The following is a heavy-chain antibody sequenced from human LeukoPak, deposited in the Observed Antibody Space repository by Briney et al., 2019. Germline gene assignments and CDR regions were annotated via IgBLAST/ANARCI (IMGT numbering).Heavy chain of an antibody. Sequence: GGSLRLSCAASGFTFSTYSMNWVRQAPGKGLEWISYISGSRNTIYYVDSVKGRFTISRDNAKNSLYLQMNSLRAEDTAVYYCASGWYSSSWQSSVTPLPGYWGQGTLVTVSS. CDR3: ASGWYSSSWQSSVTPLPGY. V-gene: IGHV3-48*04. CDR1: GFTFSTYS. CDR2: ISGSRNTI. J-gene: IGHJ4*02. D-gene: IGHD6-13*01.